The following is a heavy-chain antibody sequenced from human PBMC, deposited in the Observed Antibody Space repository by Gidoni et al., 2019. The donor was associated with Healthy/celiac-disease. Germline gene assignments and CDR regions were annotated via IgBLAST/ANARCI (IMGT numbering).Heavy chain of an antibody. CDR2: ISAYNGNT. CDR3: ARVQWGAAAGTRKGIFDY. V-gene: IGHV1-18*01. J-gene: IGHJ4*02. CDR1: GYTFPSYG. D-gene: IGHD6-13*01. Sequence: QVQLVPSGAEVKKPGASVKVSCKASGYTFPSYGISWVRQAPGQGLEWMGWISAYNGNTNNAQKLQGRVTMTTDTSTSTAYMELRSLRSDDTAVYYCARVQWGAAAGTRKGIFDYWGQGTLVTVSS.